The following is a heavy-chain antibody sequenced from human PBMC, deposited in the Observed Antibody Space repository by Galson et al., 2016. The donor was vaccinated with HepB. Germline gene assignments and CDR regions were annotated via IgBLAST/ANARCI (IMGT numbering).Heavy chain of an antibody. CDR3: TTEVPPPTLNYDIFTSYLGYYSCHGMDL. CDR1: GFTFTNAW. V-gene: IGHV3-15*07. D-gene: IGHD3-9*01. J-gene: IGHJ6*02. CDR2: IKSKTDGGTT. Sequence: SLRLSCAASGFTFTNAWMNWVRQAPGKGLEWVGRIKSKTDGGTTDFAAPVKGRLVISRDDSKNTLYLQINSLRTEDTAVYYCTTEVPPPTLNYDIFTSYLGYYSCHGMDLWGQGTTVTVSS.